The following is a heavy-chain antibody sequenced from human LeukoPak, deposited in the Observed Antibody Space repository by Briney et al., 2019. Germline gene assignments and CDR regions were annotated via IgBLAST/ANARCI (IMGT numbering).Heavy chain of an antibody. D-gene: IGHD1-26*01. CDR2: INHSGST. V-gene: IGHV4-34*01. CDR3: ARGPYSGSYDS. J-gene: IGHJ5*01. CDR1: GGSFSGYY. Sequence: SETLSLTCAVYGGSFSGYYWSWIRQPPWKGLEWIGEINHSGSTNYNPSLKSRVTISLDTSKNQFSLKLSSVTAADSAVYYCARGPYSGSYDSWGQGTLVTVSS.